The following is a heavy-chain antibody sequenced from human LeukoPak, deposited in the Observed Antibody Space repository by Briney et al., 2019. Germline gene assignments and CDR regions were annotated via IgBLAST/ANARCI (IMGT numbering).Heavy chain of an antibody. CDR3: ARVGQLVDLRHFQYFQH. J-gene: IGHJ1*01. CDR1: GFPFSNSE. CDR2: ISSSGSTI. V-gene: IGHV3-48*03. D-gene: IGHD6-6*01. Sequence: PGGSLRLSCAASGFPFSNSEMNWVRQAPGKGLEWVSYISSSGSTIYYADSVKGRSTISRDNAKNSLSLQLNSLRAEDTAVYYCARVGQLVDLRHFQYFQHWGQGTLVTVSS.